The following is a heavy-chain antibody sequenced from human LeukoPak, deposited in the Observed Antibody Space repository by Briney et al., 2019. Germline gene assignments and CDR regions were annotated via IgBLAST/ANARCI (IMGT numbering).Heavy chain of an antibody. D-gene: IGHD5-18*01. CDR1: GGTFSSHA. CDR3: ATGGYSYGAFDY. CDR2: IIPIFGTA. J-gene: IGHJ4*02. V-gene: IGHV1-69*13. Sequence: SVKVSCKASGGTFSSHAISWVRQAPGQGLEWMGGIIPIFGTANHAQKFQGRVTITADESTSTAYMELSSLRSEDTAVYYCATGGYSYGAFDYWGQGTLVTVSS.